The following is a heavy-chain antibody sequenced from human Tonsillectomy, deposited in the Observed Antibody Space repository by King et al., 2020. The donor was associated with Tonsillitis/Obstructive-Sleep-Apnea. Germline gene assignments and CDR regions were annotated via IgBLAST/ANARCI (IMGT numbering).Heavy chain of an antibody. Sequence: VQLVESGGGVVQPGRSLRLSCAASAFTFSSYGMHWVRQAPGQGLEWVATIASYGAKKYDANSVQGRFTISRDNSSNTPYLQMNSLTVEDTAAYYCAKDSGGYSSGWFTFFQYWGQGTLVTVSS. J-gene: IGHJ4*02. CDR3: AKDSGGYSSGWFTFFQY. D-gene: IGHD6-19*01. CDR1: AFTFSSYG. V-gene: IGHV3-30*18. CDR2: IASYGAKK.